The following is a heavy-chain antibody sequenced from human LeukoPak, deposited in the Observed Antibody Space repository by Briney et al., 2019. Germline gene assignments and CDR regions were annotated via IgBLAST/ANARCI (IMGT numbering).Heavy chain of an antibody. CDR2: ISSSSSYI. V-gene: IGHV3-21*04. D-gene: IGHD3-22*01. CDR1: GFTFSSYS. CDR3: AKARYYYDSSGYSGLDY. Sequence: GGSLRLSCAASGFTFSSYSMNWVRQAPGKGLEWVSSISSSSSYIYYADSVKGRFTISRDNAKNSLYLQMNSLRAEDTALYYCAKARYYYDSSGYSGLDYWGQGTLVTVSS. J-gene: IGHJ4*02.